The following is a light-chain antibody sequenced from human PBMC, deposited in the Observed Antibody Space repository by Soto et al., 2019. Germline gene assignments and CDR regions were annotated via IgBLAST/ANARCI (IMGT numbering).Light chain of an antibody. J-gene: IGKJ3*01. Sequence: DIQLTQSPSFLSASVGDRVTITCRASQGISSYLAWYQQKPGKAPKLLIYAASTLQSGVPSRFSGSGSGTEFPLTISRLQPEDFATYYCQQLNRYPLTFGPGTKVDIK. CDR3: QQLNRYPLT. CDR1: QGISSY. CDR2: AAS. V-gene: IGKV1-9*01.